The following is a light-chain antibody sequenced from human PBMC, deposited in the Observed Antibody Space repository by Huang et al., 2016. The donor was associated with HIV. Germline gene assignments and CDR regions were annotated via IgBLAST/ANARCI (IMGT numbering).Light chain of an antibody. Sequence: DIVMTQSPDSLAVSLGERATINCKSSQSVLYSSNSKNYLAWYQQKPGQPPKLLIYWASTRESGVPDRFRGSGSGTDFTLTISSLQAEDVAVYYCQQYYNTPLTFGGGTKVEIK. CDR1: QSVLYSSNSKNY. CDR3: QQYYNTPLT. J-gene: IGKJ4*01. CDR2: WAS. V-gene: IGKV4-1*01.